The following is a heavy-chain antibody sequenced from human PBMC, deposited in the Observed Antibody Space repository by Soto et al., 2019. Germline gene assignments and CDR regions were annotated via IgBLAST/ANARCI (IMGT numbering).Heavy chain of an antibody. CDR2: FETGGNGGLT. Sequence: GGSLRLSCAASGFTFSSYSMSWVRQAPEKGLEWVSGFETGGNGGLTYYADSVKGRFTISRDNSKNTVFLQMNSLRDEDTAVYYCAKKVNSGSGSQFFDYWGQGALVTVSS. D-gene: IGHD3-10*01. CDR1: GFTFSSYS. V-gene: IGHV3-23*01. CDR3: AKKVNSGSGSQFFDY. J-gene: IGHJ4*02.